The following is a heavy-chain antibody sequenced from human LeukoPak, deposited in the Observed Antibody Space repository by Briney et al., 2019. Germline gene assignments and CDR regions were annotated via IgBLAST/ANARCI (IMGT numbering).Heavy chain of an antibody. CDR1: GFTFGDYA. J-gene: IGHJ4*02. Sequence: GRSLRLSCTPSGFTFGDYAMSWFRQAPGKGLEWVGFIRSKASGGTTEYAASVKDRLTISRDDSKSIAYLQMNSLKTDDTALYYCARGHSAYDPFDYWGQGTLVTVCS. V-gene: IGHV3-49*03. CDR2: IRSKASGGTT. CDR3: ARGHSAYDPFDY. D-gene: IGHD5-12*01.